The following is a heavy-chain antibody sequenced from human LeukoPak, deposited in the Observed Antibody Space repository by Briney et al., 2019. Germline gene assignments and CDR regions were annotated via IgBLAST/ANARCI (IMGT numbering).Heavy chain of an antibody. D-gene: IGHD3-10*01. CDR3: ARPMVRGVEENGMDV. Sequence: PGGSLRLSCAASGFTFSSYAMSWVRQAPGKGLEWVSAISGSGGSTYYADSVKGRFTISRDNSKNTLYLQMNSLRAEDTAVYYCARPMVRGVEENGMDVWGQGTTVTVSS. CDR2: ISGSGGST. J-gene: IGHJ6*02. CDR1: GFTFSSYA. V-gene: IGHV3-23*01.